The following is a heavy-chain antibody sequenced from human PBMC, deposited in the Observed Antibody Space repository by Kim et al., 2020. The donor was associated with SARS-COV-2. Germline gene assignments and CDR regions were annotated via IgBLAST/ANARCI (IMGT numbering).Heavy chain of an antibody. Sequence: RGGKTYYADSMKGRFTVFRDNSKNTLYLQMNSLRVDDTAVYYCAGHGSSSAWGQGTLVTVSS. CDR2: RGGKT. V-gene: IGHV3-23*01. CDR3: AGHGSSSA. D-gene: IGHD6-6*01. J-gene: IGHJ4*02.